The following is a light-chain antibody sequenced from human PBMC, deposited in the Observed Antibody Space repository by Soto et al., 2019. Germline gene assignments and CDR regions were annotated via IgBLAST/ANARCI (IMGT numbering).Light chain of an antibody. CDR2: EGS. Sequence: QSALTQPASVSGSPGQSITISCTGTSSDVGSYNLVSWYQQHPGKAPKLMIYEGSKRPSGVSNRFSGSKSGNTASLTMSGLQAEDEADYYCCSYAGSSTFDEVFGGGTKLTVL. J-gene: IGLJ2*01. V-gene: IGLV2-23*03. CDR3: CSYAGSSTFDEV. CDR1: SSDVGSYNL.